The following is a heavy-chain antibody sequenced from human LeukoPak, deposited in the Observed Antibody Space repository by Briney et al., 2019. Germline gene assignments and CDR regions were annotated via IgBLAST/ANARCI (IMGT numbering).Heavy chain of an antibody. Sequence: SETLSLTCSVSGDSISEYYWSWIRQPPGKGLGWIGYIYVSGNTNYNPSLKSRVTLSLDTSKNQFSLKMTSVTAADTAIYYCARDHGWSGFNWFDSWGQGTLVTVSS. CDR2: IYVSGNT. V-gene: IGHV4-59*01. J-gene: IGHJ5*01. CDR3: ARDHGWSGFNWFDS. D-gene: IGHD3-3*01. CDR1: GDSISEYY.